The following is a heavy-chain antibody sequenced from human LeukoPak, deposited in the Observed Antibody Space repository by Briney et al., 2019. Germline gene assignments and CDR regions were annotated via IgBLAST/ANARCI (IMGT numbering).Heavy chain of an antibody. CDR1: GFTFSSYA. J-gene: IGHJ4*02. CDR2: ISGSGGTT. V-gene: IGHV3-23*01. D-gene: IGHD6-19*01. Sequence: PGGSLRLSCTASGFTFSSYAMNWVRQAPGKGLEWISAISGSGGTTYHADSVKGRFTISRDNSKNTLYLQMNSLRAEDTALYYCSKTVSGWNYFDYWGQGTLVTVSS. CDR3: SKTVSGWNYFDY.